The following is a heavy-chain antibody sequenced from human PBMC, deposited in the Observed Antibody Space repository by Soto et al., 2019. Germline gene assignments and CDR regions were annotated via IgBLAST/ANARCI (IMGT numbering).Heavy chain of an antibody. D-gene: IGHD3-22*01. CDR3: ARHGPRVFYDTRDYYYYGMVV. Sequence: GESLKISCKGSGYSFTTYSIGCVRQLPGQDLEWVVIIYPAGSNTRYSPSFQCQFTISAVKSISTANLQWSSLKASDTAMYYCARHGPRVFYDTRDYYYYGMVVWGQLTTGTVS. V-gene: IGHV5-51*01. CDR1: GYSFTTYS. CDR2: IYPAGSNT. J-gene: IGHJ6*02.